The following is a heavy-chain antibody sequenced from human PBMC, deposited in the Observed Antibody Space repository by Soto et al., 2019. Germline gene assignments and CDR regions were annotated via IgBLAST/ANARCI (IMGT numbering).Heavy chain of an antibody. Sequence: EVQLLESGGELVQPGGSLRLSCAASGFTFSSYTMNWVRQAPGKGLDWVSTITSGGTTYYADSVKGRFTISRDDSKNTLYLQMNSLRAEDTALYYCAKRHTTVATPANYFYYWGQGTLVTVSS. D-gene: IGHD1-1*01. CDR2: ITSGGTT. CDR1: GFTFSSYT. J-gene: IGHJ4*02. V-gene: IGHV3-23*01. CDR3: AKRHTTVATPANYFYY.